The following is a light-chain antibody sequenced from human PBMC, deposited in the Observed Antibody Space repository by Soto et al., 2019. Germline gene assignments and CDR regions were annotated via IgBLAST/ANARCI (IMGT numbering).Light chain of an antibody. CDR2: DVS. CDR3: SSYTSSSTLYV. Sequence: QSALTQPASVSGSPGQSITISCTGTSSDVGGHNYVSWYQQLPDKAPKLMIYDVSNRPSGVSNRFSGSKSGNTASLTISGLQAEDEGDYYCSSYTSSSTLYVFGTGTKVTVL. J-gene: IGLJ1*01. V-gene: IGLV2-14*01. CDR1: SSDVGGHNY.